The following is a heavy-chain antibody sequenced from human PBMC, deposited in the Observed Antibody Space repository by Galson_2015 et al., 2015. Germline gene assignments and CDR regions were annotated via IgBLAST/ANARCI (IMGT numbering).Heavy chain of an antibody. CDR2: ISSSSYYI. CDR1: GFNFSTYS. V-gene: IGHV3-21*01. J-gene: IGHJ3*01. Sequence: SLRLSCAASGFNFSTYSMNWVRRAPGKGLEWVSFISSSSYYIFYADSLKGRFTISRDNAKDSLSLQMKNLGAEDTAVYYCARRSLQHEGAFDVWGQGTLVTVSS. CDR3: ARRSLQHEGAFDV.